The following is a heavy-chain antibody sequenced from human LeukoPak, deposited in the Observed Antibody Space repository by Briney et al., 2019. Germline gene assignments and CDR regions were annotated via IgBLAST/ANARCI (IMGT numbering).Heavy chain of an antibody. Sequence: PGGSLRLSCAASGFTVSSSYLTWVRQAPGKGLEWLSVIYSGGSTYYADSVKGRFTISRDNPKNTLYLQMNSLRGEDTAVYYCARTGPIDYWGQGTLVTVSS. D-gene: IGHD1-14*01. J-gene: IGHJ4*02. V-gene: IGHV3-66*02. CDR1: GFTVSSSY. CDR3: ARTGPIDY. CDR2: IYSGGST.